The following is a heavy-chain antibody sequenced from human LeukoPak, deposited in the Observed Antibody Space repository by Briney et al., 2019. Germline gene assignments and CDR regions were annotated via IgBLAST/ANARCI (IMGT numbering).Heavy chain of an antibody. Sequence: SVKVSCKASGFTFTSSAVQWVRQARGQRLEWIGWIVVGSGNTNYAQNFQGRVTMTRDTSISTAYMELSSLRSDDTAVHYCARGRDSSTYYSGPGDYWGQGTLITVSS. CDR1: GFTFTSSA. CDR2: IVVGSGNT. CDR3: ARGRDSSTYYSGPGDY. V-gene: IGHV1-58*01. J-gene: IGHJ4*02. D-gene: IGHD3-22*01.